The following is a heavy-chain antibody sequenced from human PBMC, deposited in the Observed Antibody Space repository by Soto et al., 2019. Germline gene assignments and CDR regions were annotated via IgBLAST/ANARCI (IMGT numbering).Heavy chain of an antibody. Sequence: SETLSLTCTVSSGSIGSSSYYWGWIRQPPGKGLEWIGSIYYSGSTYYNPSLKSRVTISVDTSKNQFSLKLSSVTAADTAVYYCARQGPRTYSTDAFDIWGQGTMVTVSS. CDR2: IYYSGST. D-gene: IGHD2-2*01. CDR3: ARQGPRTYSTDAFDI. V-gene: IGHV4-39*01. J-gene: IGHJ3*02. CDR1: SGSIGSSSYY.